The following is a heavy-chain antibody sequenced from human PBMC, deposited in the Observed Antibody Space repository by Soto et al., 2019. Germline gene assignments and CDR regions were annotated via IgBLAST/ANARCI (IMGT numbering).Heavy chain of an antibody. Sequence: SEALSLTCTVSGGSISSYYWSWIRQPPGKGLEWIGYIYYSGSTNYNPSLKSRVTISVDTSKNQFSLKLSSVSATDTAVYYCATSNWFDPWGQGTLVTVSS. CDR1: GGSISSYY. CDR3: ATSNWFDP. J-gene: IGHJ5*02. CDR2: IYYSGST. V-gene: IGHV4-59*08.